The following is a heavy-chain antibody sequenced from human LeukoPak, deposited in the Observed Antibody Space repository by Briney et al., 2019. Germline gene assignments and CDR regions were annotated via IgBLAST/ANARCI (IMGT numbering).Heavy chain of an antibody. D-gene: IGHD3-22*01. V-gene: IGHV1-46*01. CDR3: ARDLGFYFNTSGHYYPQPPDS. CDR2: TDPSGGDT. CDR1: GYIFSDYY. Sequence: ASVKVSCKTSGYIFSDYYVHWVRQAPGQGLEWMGITDPSGGDTSYAQRFQGRVTMTSDTSTSTVYMELTSLRSEDAAVYYCARDLGFYFNTSGHYYPQPPDSWGQGTLVTVSS. J-gene: IGHJ4*02.